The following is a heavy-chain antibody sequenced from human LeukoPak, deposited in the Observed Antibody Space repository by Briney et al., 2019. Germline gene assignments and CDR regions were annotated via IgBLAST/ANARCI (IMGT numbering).Heavy chain of an antibody. CDR3: ARYDSSGYNFDY. Sequence: SETLSLTCAVYGGSFSGYYWSWIRQPPEKGLEWIGEINHSGSTNYNPSLKSRVTISVDTSKNQFSLKLSSVTAADTAVYYCARYDSSGYNFDYWGQGTLVTVSS. CDR2: INHSGST. V-gene: IGHV4-34*01. D-gene: IGHD3-22*01. J-gene: IGHJ4*02. CDR1: GGSFSGYY.